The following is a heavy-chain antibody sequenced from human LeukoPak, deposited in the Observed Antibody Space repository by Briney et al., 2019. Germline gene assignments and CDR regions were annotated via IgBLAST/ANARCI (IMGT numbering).Heavy chain of an antibody. V-gene: IGHV3-48*03. Sequence: GGSLRLSCAASGFTFSSYEMNWVRQAPGKGLEWVAYIRSSGTGIYYADSVKGRFTISRDNAKNSLYLQMNSLRAEDTGVYYCATLSSTWGQGTLVTVSS. J-gene: IGHJ5*02. CDR3: ATLSST. CDR2: IRSSGTGI. D-gene: IGHD2-2*01. CDR1: GFTFSSYE.